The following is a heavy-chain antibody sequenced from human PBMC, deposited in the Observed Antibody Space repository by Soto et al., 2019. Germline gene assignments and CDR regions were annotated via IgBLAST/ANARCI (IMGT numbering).Heavy chain of an antibody. CDR1: GFTFRTAW. CDR3: TTDSYINSTTVRFDY. Sequence: PGGSLRVSCVASGFTFRTAWIIWVRQAPGKGLEWVGRVKSKNDGGTTDFAAPVKGRFAISRDDSKNMVYLEMNSLQTEDTAIYYCTTDSYINSTTVRFDYRGHGTLVTVSS. J-gene: IGHJ4*01. V-gene: IGHV3-15*07. D-gene: IGHD6-13*01. CDR2: VKSKNDGGTT.